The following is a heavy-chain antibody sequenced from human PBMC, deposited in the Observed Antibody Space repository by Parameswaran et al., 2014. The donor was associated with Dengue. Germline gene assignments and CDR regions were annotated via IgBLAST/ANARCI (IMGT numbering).Heavy chain of an antibody. V-gene: IGHV3-30*18. D-gene: IGHD6-6*01. Sequence: MPGVRQAPGKGLEWVAVISYDGSNKYYADSVKGRFTISRDNSKNTLYLQMNSLRAEDTAVYYCAKDSPPFAYTSYDAFDIWGQGTMVTVSS. CDR3: AKDSPPFAYTSYDAFDI. J-gene: IGHJ3*02. CDR2: ISYDGSNK.